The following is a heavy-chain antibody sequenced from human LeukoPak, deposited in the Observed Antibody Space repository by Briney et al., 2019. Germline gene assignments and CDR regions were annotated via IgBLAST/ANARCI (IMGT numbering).Heavy chain of an antibody. J-gene: IGHJ5*02. CDR2: IDKKDNLYAT. Sequence: GVSLTLSCAASGFTFSGPAVHWVRQSSGKGMEWVGHIDKKDNLYATAYAESVKGRFTISRDDSKATAFLHMDRLKTQDTALYYCTRDRGTYNCFDPWGQGTLVSVSS. CDR3: TRDRGTYNCFDP. V-gene: IGHV3-73*01. D-gene: IGHD2-15*01. CDR1: GFTFSGPA.